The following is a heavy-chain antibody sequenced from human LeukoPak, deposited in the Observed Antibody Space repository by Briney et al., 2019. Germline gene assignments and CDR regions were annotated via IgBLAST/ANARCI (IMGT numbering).Heavy chain of an antibody. CDR2: IKSKNDGGTT. Sequence: PGGSLRLSCAASRFTFNNAWMSWVRQAPGKGLEWVARIKSKNDGGTTDYAAPVKGRFTISRDDSKNTVYLQMDSLRIDDTGVYYCAADTPGYAPYDFDYWGQGTLVTVSS. D-gene: IGHD2-2*01. CDR3: AADTPGYAPYDFDY. CDR1: RFTFNNAW. J-gene: IGHJ4*02. V-gene: IGHV3-15*01.